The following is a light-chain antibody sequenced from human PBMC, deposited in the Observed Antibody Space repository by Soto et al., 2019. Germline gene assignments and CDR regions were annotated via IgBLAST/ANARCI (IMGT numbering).Light chain of an antibody. V-gene: IGKV3-20*01. CDR2: GAS. J-gene: IGKJ1*01. CDR1: QSVTSNY. CDR3: QQYDYSPPT. Sequence: EIVLTQSPGTLSLSPGERATLSCRASQSVTSNYLAWYQQEPGQAPRLLNYGASSRATGIPDRFSGSGSGTDFTLTISRLEAEDFAVYYCQQYDYSPPTFGLGTKVDIK.